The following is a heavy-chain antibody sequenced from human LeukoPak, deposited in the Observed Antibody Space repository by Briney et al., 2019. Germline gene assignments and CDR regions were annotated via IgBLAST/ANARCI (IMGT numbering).Heavy chain of an antibody. Sequence: PGGSLRLSCAASGFAFSSYSINWVRQAPGKGLEWVSFISSSSGTLYYADSVKGRFTISRDDAKNTLYLQMNSLRAGDTAVYYCARRFGYSIDYWGQGTLVTASS. CDR2: ISSSSGTL. V-gene: IGHV3-48*04. CDR1: GFAFSSYS. J-gene: IGHJ4*02. D-gene: IGHD5-12*01. CDR3: ARRFGYSIDY.